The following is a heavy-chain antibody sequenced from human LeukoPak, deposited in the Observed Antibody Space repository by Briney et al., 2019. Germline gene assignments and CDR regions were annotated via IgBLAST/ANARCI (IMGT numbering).Heavy chain of an antibody. V-gene: IGHV3-23*01. CDR2: INAGGATT. J-gene: IGHJ4*02. CDR3: TTNSGYDGNFFPAF. Sequence: GGSLRLSCAASGFTFSSYVMTWVRQAPGKGLEWVSSINAGGATTYYADSVKGRFTVSRDNSKNTLYLQMNSLRAEDTAVYYCTTNSGYDGNFFPAFWGQGTLVTVSS. CDR1: GFTFSSYV. D-gene: IGHD4-23*01.